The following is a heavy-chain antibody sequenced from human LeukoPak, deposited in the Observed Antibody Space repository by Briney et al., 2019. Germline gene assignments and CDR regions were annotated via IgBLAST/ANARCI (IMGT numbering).Heavy chain of an antibody. CDR3: ARVTMGGTYYFDY. CDR1: GFTVSSNY. J-gene: IGHJ4*02. CDR2: IYSGGST. Sequence: GGSLRLSCAASGFTVSSNYMSWVRQAPGKGLEWVSVIYSGGSTYYADSVKGRFTISRDNSKNTLYLQMNSLRAEDTAVYYCARVTMGGTYYFDYWGQGTLVTVSS. V-gene: IGHV3-53*01. D-gene: IGHD6-19*01.